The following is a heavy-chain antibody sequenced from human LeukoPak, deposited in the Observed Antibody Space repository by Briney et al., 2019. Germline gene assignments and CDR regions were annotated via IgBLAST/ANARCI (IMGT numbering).Heavy chain of an antibody. J-gene: IGHJ4*02. CDR1: GYTFTSYA. CDR3: ARSRITPYSNYAGDLDY. V-gene: IGHV1-3*03. Sequence: ASVKVSCKASGYTFTSYAMHWVRQAPGQRLEWMGWINAGNGNTKYSQEFQGRVTITRDTSASTAYMELSSLRSEDMAVYYCARSRITPYSNYAGDLDYWGQGTLVTVSS. CDR2: INAGNGNT. D-gene: IGHD4-11*01.